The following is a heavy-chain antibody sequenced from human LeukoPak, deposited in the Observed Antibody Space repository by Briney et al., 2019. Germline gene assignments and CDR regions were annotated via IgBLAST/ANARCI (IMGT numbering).Heavy chain of an antibody. CDR2: IYSEGSA. CDR1: GFSVSTNY. V-gene: IGHV3-53*01. Sequence: PGGSLRLSCAAYGFSVSTNYMSWVRQAPGQGLEWVSLIYSEGSAYYADSVKGRFTISRDKSKNTLYLQMNSLRAEDTAVYFCARDSTAYYYFDCWGQGTLVTVSS. J-gene: IGHJ4*02. D-gene: IGHD3-22*01. CDR3: ARDSTAYYYFDC.